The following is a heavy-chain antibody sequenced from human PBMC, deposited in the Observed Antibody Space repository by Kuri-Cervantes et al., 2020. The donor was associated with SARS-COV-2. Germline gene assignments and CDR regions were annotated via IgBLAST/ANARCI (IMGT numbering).Heavy chain of an antibody. J-gene: IGHJ6*02. CDR1: SGSISRSRYY. CDR3: GTVFSQLWKNYYNGRDV. Sequence: CSVSSGSISRSRYYMGWIRQPPGEGLEWIGSIYYSGSTYYNPSLKSRVTISVDTSKNQFSLKLSSVTPADTAVYYCGTVFSQLWKNYYNGRDVWAQGTTVTVSS. CDR2: IYYSGST. V-gene: IGHV4-39*01. D-gene: IGHD5-18*01.